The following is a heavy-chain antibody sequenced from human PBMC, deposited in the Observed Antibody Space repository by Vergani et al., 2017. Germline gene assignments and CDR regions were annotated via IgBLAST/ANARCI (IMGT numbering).Heavy chain of an antibody. CDR2: IIPILGIA. J-gene: IGHJ5*02. V-gene: IGHV1-69*09. CDR3: ARDRGIYYGSGKVGWFDP. D-gene: IGHD3-10*01. CDR1: GYTFTSYD. Sequence: QVQLVQSGAEVKKPGASVKVSCKASGYTFTSYDINWVRQATGQGLEWMGRIIPILGIANYAQKFQGRVTITADKSTSTAYMELSSLRSEDTAVYYCARDRGIYYGSGKVGWFDPWGQGTLVTVSS.